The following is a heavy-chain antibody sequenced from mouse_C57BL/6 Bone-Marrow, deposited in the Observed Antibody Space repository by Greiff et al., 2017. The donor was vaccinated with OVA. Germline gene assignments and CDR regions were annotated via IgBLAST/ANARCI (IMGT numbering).Heavy chain of an antibody. J-gene: IGHJ2*01. Sequence: QVQLQQSGAELVKPGASVKLSCKASGYTFTEYPIHWVKQRSGQGLEWIGWFYPGSGSIKYNEKFKDKATLTADKSSSTVYMELSRLTSEDSAVYFCARHGGSYYYGSSYEDFDYWGQGTTLTVSS. CDR3: ARHGGSYYYGSSYEDFDY. CDR2: FYPGSGSI. CDR1: GYTFTEYP. V-gene: IGHV1-62-2*01. D-gene: IGHD1-1*01.